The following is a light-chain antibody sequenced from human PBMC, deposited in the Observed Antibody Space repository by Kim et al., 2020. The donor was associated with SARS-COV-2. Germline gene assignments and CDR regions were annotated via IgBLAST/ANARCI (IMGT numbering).Light chain of an antibody. CDR2: AAS. V-gene: IGKV1-39*01. Sequence: DIQLTQSPSSLSTSVGDRVTITCRASRSISTYLNWYQLKAGKAPQLLIFAASSLQSGVPTRFSGSGAETDFTLTISGLHPEDFATYSSQQSYSTPLTLGGGTKVDIK. J-gene: IGKJ4*01. CDR3: QQSYSTPLT. CDR1: RSISTY.